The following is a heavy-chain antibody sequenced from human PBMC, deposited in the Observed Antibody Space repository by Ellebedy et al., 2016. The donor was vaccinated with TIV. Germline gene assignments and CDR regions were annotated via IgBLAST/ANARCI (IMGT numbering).Heavy chain of an antibody. Sequence: MPSETLSLTCAVSGGTISSHNWWSCVRQSPGKGLEWIGEIYPTGSTNYNPSLKSRVTISVDKSKNQMSLRLTSVTAADTAVYYCASLGYCGDDCYSRIDGFDMWGQGTRVTVSS. V-gene: IGHV4-4*02. CDR2: IYPTGST. D-gene: IGHD2-21*02. CDR3: ASLGYCGDDCYSRIDGFDM. J-gene: IGHJ3*02. CDR1: GGTISSHNW.